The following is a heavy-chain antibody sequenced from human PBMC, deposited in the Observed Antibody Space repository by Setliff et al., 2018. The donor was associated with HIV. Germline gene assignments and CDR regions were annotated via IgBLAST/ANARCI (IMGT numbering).Heavy chain of an antibody. J-gene: IGHJ4*02. CDR1: GGSFSGYY. CDR3: ARGSANPYYQLTDY. V-gene: IGHV4-34*01. Sequence: SETLSLTCAVYGGSFSGYYWSWIRQPPGKGLEWIGEINHSGSTNFNPSLKSRVTISVDTSKNQFSLKLSSVTAEDTAVYYCARGSANPYYQLTDYWGQGTLVTVSS. CDR2: INHSGST. D-gene: IGHD3-10*01.